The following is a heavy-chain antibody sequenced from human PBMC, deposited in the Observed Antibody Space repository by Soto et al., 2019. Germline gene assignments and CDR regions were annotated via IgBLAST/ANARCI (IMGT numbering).Heavy chain of an antibody. CDR2: ISGSGGST. Sequence: GGSRLSCAASGFTFSSYAMSWVRQAPGKGLEWVSAISGSGGSTYYADSVKGRFTISRDNSKNTLYLQMNSLRAEDTAVYYCAKVHSGYALFNYFDYWGQGTLVTVSS. J-gene: IGHJ4*02. V-gene: IGHV3-23*01. CDR3: AKVHSGYALFNYFDY. CDR1: GFTFSSYA. D-gene: IGHD5-12*01.